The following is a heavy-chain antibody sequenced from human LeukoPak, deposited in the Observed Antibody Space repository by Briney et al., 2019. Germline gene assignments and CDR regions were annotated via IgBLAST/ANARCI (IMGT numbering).Heavy chain of an antibody. J-gene: IGHJ4*02. CDR2: IYYSGST. CDR3: ARRPVYVGGSYRYTSFDY. V-gene: IGHV4-31*03. Sequence: SQTLSLTCTVSGGSINSGGYYWSWIRQHPGKGLEWIGYIYYSGSTYYNPSLKSRVTISVDTSKNQFSLKLSSVTAADTAVYYCARRPVYVGGSYRYTSFDYWGQGPRVTVSS. CDR1: GGSINSGGYY. D-gene: IGHD3-16*02.